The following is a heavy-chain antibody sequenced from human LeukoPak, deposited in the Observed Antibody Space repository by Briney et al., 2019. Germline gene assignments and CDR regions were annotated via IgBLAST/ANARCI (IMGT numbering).Heavy chain of an antibody. D-gene: IGHD5-12*01. Sequence: GGSLRLSCAASGFTFSSYDIHWVRQATGKGLEWVSGIGTAGEIYYPGSVKGRFTISRENAKNSLYLQINSLRAGDTAVYYCARVRKYSGYYSWYFDLWGRGTLVTVSS. CDR3: ARVRKYSGYYSWYFDL. CDR2: IGTAGEI. CDR1: GFTFSSYD. V-gene: IGHV3-13*01. J-gene: IGHJ2*01.